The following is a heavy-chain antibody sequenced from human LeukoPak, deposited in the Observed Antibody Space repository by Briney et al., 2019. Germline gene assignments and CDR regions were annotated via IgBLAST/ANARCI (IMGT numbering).Heavy chain of an antibody. CDR1: GFTVSSNY. Sequence: GGSLRLSCAASGFTVSSNYMSWVRQAPGKGLEWVSVIYSGGSTYYADSVKGRFTISRDNSENTLYLQMNSLRAEDTAVYYCGSSGYPDPYFDYWGQGTLVTVSS. J-gene: IGHJ4*02. CDR2: IYSGGST. CDR3: GSSGYPDPYFDY. V-gene: IGHV3-66*01. D-gene: IGHD3-22*01.